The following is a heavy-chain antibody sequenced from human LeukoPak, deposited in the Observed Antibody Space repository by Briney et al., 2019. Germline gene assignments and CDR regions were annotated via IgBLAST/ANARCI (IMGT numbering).Heavy chain of an antibody. Sequence: PSETLSPTCAVSGGSISSSNWWSWVRQPPGKGLEWIGEIYHSGSTNYNPSLKSRVTISVDTSKNQFSLKLSSVTAADTAVYYCARSSTSPLDAFDIWGQGTMVTVSS. D-gene: IGHD2-2*01. CDR2: IYHSGST. CDR3: ARSSTSPLDAFDI. J-gene: IGHJ3*02. CDR1: GGSISSSNW. V-gene: IGHV4-4*02.